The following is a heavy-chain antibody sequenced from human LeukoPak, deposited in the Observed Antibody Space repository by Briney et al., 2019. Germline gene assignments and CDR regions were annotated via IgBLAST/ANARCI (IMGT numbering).Heavy chain of an antibody. J-gene: IGHJ6*03. V-gene: IGHV3-7*01. CDR3: ARDKSEDYMDV. CDR1: GFTFSSYW. Sequence: GGSLRLSCAASGFTFSSYWMSWVRQAPGKGLEWVANIKQDGSEKYYVDSVKGRFTISRDNAKNPLYLQMNSLRAEDTAVYYCARDKSEDYMDVWGKGTTVTVSS. CDR2: IKQDGSEK.